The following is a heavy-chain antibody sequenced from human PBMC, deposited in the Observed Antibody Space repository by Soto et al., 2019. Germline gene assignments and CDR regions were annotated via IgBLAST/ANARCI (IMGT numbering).Heavy chain of an antibody. CDR1: GVTFSSYA. Sequence: GASVKVSCKASGVTFSSYAISWVRQAPGQGLEWMGGIIPIFGTANYAQKFQGRVTITADESTSTAYMELSSLRSEDTAVYYCASQGGYSSGWSYFDYWGQGTLVTVSS. CDR3: ASQGGYSSGWSYFDY. V-gene: IGHV1-69*13. J-gene: IGHJ4*02. CDR2: IIPIFGTA. D-gene: IGHD6-19*01.